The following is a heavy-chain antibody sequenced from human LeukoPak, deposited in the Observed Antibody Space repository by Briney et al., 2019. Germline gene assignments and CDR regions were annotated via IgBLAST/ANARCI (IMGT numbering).Heavy chain of an antibody. V-gene: IGHV3-23*01. D-gene: IGHD6-19*01. J-gene: IGHJ4*02. CDR1: GFTFSSYA. CDR3: AKARRYTSDLDY. CDR2: ITASGGNS. Sequence: GGSLRPSCAASGFTFSSYALSWVRQTPGKGLEWVSAITASGGNSYYTNSVKGRFTISRDISKSTLYLQLNSLRAEDTAVYYCAKARRYTSDLDYWGQGTLVTVSS.